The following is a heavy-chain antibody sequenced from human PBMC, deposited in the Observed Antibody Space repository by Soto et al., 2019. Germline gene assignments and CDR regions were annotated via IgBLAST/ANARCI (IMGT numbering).Heavy chain of an antibody. V-gene: IGHV4-61*03. D-gene: IGHD5-18*01. CDR2: IYYTGST. CDR1: GASISGGTYY. CDR3: ARGAGFSYASTWFDI. Sequence: SETLSLTCTVSGASISGGTYYWTWIRQAPGKGLEWVGHIYYTGSTNYNHALNDRVTISVDTSKNHFSLQLTSVAAADTAVYYCARGAGFSYASTWFDIWGQGTLVTVSS. J-gene: IGHJ5*02.